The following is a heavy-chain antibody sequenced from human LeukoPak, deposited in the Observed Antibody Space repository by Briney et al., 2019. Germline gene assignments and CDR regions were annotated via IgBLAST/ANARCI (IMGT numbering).Heavy chain of an antibody. CDR2: ISSSSSYI. V-gene: IGHV3-21*01. D-gene: IGHD3-3*01. Sequence: GGSLRLSCAASGFTFSSYSMNWVRQAPGKGLEWVSSISSSSSYIYYADSVKGRFTISRDNAKNSLYLQMNSLRAEDTAVYYCARVGSLYDFWRATGPYYYMDVWGKGTTVTVSS. J-gene: IGHJ6*03. CDR3: ARVGSLYDFWRATGPYYYMDV. CDR1: GFTFSSYS.